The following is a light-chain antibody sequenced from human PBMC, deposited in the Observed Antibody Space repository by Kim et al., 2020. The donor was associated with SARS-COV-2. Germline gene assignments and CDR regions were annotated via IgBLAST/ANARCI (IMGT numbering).Light chain of an antibody. Sequence: VSQGERATLSCRASQSISSDLAWYQQTPGQAPRLLIYGASTRATGIPARFSGTGSGTEFTLTISSLQSEDFAIYYCHQYHIWPKAFGQGTKVDIK. V-gene: IGKV3-15*01. J-gene: IGKJ1*01. CDR2: GAS. CDR1: QSISSD. CDR3: HQYHIWPKA.